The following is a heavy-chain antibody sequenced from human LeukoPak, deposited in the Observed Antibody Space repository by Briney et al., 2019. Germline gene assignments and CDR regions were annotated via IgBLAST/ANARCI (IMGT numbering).Heavy chain of an antibody. J-gene: IGHJ5*02. V-gene: IGHV4-39*07. Sequence: SETLSLTCTVSGGTISSRSYSWRWIRQPPGKGLEWIGSMYYTGNTDYNPSLKSRLTMSVDTSKNQFSLKLSSVTAADTAVYFCAKGYTNGVNQEVWLDPWGQGTLVTVSS. D-gene: IGHD2-8*01. CDR1: GGTISSRSYS. CDR2: MYYTGNT. CDR3: AKGYTNGVNQEVWLDP.